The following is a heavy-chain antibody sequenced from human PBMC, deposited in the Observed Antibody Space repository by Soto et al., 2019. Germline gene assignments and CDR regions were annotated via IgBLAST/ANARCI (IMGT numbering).Heavy chain of an antibody. Sequence: SQTLSLTCAISGDSVSSNSAAWNWIRQSPSRGLEWLGRTYYRSKWYNDYAVSVKSRITINPDTSKNQFSLQLNSVTPEDTAVYYCARGYCSGGSCYSPFDYWGQGTMVTVYS. CDR3: ARGYCSGGSCYSPFDY. CDR1: GDSVSSNSAA. D-gene: IGHD2-15*01. V-gene: IGHV6-1*01. CDR2: TYYRSKWYN. J-gene: IGHJ4*02.